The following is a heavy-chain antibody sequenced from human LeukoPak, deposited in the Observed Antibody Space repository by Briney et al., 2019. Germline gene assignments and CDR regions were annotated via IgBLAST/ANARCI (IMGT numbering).Heavy chain of an antibody. J-gene: IGHJ5*02. CDR3: AREYYDSSRNWFDP. D-gene: IGHD3-22*01. Sequence: SETVSLTCTVSGGSNRSYYWSWIRQPPGKGLEWIGYIYYSGSTNYNPSLKSRVTISVDTSKNQFSLKLSSVTAADTAVYYCAREYYDSSRNWFDPWGQGTLVTVSS. CDR1: GGSNRSYY. CDR2: IYYSGST. V-gene: IGHV4-59*01.